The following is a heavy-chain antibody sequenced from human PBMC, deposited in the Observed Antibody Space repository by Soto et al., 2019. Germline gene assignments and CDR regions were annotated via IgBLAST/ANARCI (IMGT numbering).Heavy chain of an antibody. V-gene: IGHV2-5*01. CDR3: ARSYSFSLKYGIDV. Sequence: QITLKESGPTLVKPTETLTLICSFSEFSLSNSGMGVGWIRQPPGKALDWLAVIYWNDVKRYSSSLKSRLTITKDTSKNQVVLTMTDMDPVDTATYYCARSYSFSLKYGIDVWGQGTTVTVSS. CDR2: IYWNDVK. CDR1: EFSLSNSGMG. J-gene: IGHJ6*02. D-gene: IGHD1-26*01.